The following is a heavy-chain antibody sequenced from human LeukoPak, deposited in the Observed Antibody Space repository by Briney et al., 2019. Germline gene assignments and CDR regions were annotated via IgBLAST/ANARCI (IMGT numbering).Heavy chain of an antibody. D-gene: IGHD1-26*01. CDR2: IYPGDSDT. CDR1: GYSFTSYW. J-gene: IGHJ4*02. CDR3: ARGSGSYHTAYMN. V-gene: IGHV5-51*01. Sequence: GESLKISCNASGYSFTSYWICWVRQMRGKRREWMGIIYPGDSDTRYSPSFQGQVTISADKSLSTAYLQWSSLKASDNAMYYCARGSGSYHTAYMNWGQGSPVTVSS.